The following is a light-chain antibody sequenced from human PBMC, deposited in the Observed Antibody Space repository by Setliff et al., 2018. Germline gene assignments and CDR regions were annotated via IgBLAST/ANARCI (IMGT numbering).Light chain of an antibody. V-gene: IGLV2-8*01. CDR2: EVS. CDR1: SSDVGPYNY. Sequence: QSALTQPPSASGSPGQSVTISCTATSSDVGPYNYVSWYQQHPGKAPKLMIYEVSERPSGVPDRFSGSKSGNTASLTVSGLQAEDEADYYCSSYAGSNKLVVGGGTK. J-gene: IGLJ2*01. CDR3: SSYAGSNKLV.